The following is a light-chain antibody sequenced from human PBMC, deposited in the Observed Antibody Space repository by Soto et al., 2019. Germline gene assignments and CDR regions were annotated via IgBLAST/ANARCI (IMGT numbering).Light chain of an antibody. CDR3: SSYTTSSIYV. CDR2: DVS. CDR1: SRDVGGYRY. V-gene: IGLV2-14*01. Sequence: QSALTQPASVSGSPGQSITISCTGTSRDVGGYRYVSWYQQHPGKAPKLMIYDVSNRPSGVSNRFSGSKSGNTASLTISGLQAEDEADYYCSSYTTSSIYVFGTGTKLTVL. J-gene: IGLJ1*01.